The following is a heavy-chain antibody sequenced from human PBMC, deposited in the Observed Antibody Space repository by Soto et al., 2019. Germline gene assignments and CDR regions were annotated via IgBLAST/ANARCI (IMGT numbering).Heavy chain of an antibody. CDR1: GFTFNSYG. CDR3: AREPKPFLTGYYDL. Sequence: QVQLVESGGGVVQPGRSLRLSCAASGFTFNSYGMHWVRQGPGNGLEWVAFISYDSTKTYYADSVKGRFTISRDNSKNTVFLQMNSLRPDDMAFYFCAREPKPFLTGYYDLWGQGTLVTVSS. J-gene: IGHJ4*02. CDR2: ISYDSTKT. D-gene: IGHD3-9*01. V-gene: IGHV3-30*03.